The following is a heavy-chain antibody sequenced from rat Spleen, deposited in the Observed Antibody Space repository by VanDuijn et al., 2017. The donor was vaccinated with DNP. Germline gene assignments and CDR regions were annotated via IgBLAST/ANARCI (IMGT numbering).Heavy chain of an antibody. CDR2: ISPSGGST. V-gene: IGHV5-19*01. D-gene: IGHD1-11*01. CDR3: ARDDFYGYR. Sequence: EVQLVESGGGLVQPGRSLKLSCAASGFTFSNYGMHWIRQAPTKGLEWVASISPSGGSTYYADSVKGRFTISRDNAQNTLYLQMNSLGSEDTATYYCARDDFYGYRWGQGVMVTVSS. J-gene: IGHJ2*01. CDR1: GFTFSNYG.